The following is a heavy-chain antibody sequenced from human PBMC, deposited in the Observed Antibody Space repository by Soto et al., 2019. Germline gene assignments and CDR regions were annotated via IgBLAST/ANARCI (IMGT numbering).Heavy chain of an antibody. J-gene: IGHJ4*02. D-gene: IGHD3-10*01. CDR1: GFTFSSYA. V-gene: IGHV3-23*01. CDR3: ARASASCSHSGLLDY. Sequence: EVQLLESGGGLVQPGGSLRLSCAASGFTFSSYAMTWVRQAPGKGLEWGSVISGGGGSTYYADSVRGRFTISRDNPKSTLYLQMNILRAEDTAVYYCARASASCSHSGLLDYWGQGTLVTVSS. CDR2: ISGGGGST.